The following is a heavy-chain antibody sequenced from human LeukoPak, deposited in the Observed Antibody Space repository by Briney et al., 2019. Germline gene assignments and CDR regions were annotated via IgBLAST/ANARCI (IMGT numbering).Heavy chain of an antibody. CDR3: ARDSSGGLQGINWFDP. CDR1: GGTFSSYA. J-gene: IGHJ5*02. V-gene: IGHV1-69*13. Sequence: GASVKVSCKASGGTFSSYAISWVRQAPGQGLEWMGGIIPIFGTANYAQKFQGRVTITADESTSTAYMELSSLRSEDTAVYYCARDSSGGLQGINWFDPWGQGTLVTVSS. CDR2: IIPIFGTA. D-gene: IGHD5-24*01.